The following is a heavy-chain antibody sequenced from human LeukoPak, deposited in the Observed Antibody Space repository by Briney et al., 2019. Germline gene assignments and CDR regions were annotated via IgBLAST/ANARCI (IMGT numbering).Heavy chain of an antibody. CDR2: IYYSGST. Sequence: SETLSLTCTVSGGSISSSSYYWGWIRQPPGKGLEWIGSIYYSGSTYYNPSLKSRVTISVGTSKNQFSLKLSSVTAADTAVYYCASESGDFWSGFNYDYWGQGTLVTVSS. V-gene: IGHV4-39*01. CDR3: ASESGDFWSGFNYDY. J-gene: IGHJ4*02. D-gene: IGHD3-3*01. CDR1: GGSISSSSYY.